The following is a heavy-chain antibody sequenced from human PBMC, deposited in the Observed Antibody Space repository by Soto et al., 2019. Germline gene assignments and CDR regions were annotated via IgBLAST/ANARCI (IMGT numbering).Heavy chain of an antibody. CDR3: ARACYDSSGYSYFSGVQH. D-gene: IGHD3-22*01. Sequence: GGSLRLSCAASGFPFSDYYMSWIRQAPGKGLEWVSYISSSGSTIYYADSVKGRFTISRDNAKNSLYLQMNSLRAEDTAVYYCARACYDSSGYSYFSGVQHWGQGTLVTVSS. V-gene: IGHV3-11*01. CDR1: GFPFSDYY. J-gene: IGHJ1*01. CDR2: ISSSGSTI.